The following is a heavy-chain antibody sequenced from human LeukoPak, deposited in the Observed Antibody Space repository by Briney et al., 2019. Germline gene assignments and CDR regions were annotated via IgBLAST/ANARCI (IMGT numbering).Heavy chain of an antibody. CDR3: AKISGYDFQFDY. J-gene: IGHJ4*02. CDR2: IYYTGNT. CDR1: GDSITGYY. D-gene: IGHD5-12*01. Sequence: SETLSLTYTVSGDSITGYYWGWIRQPPGKGLEWIGNIYYTGNTYYNASLKSRVTISVDTSKNQFSLKVISMTAADTAVYYCAKISGYDFQFDYWGQGTLVTVSS. V-gene: IGHV4-39*07.